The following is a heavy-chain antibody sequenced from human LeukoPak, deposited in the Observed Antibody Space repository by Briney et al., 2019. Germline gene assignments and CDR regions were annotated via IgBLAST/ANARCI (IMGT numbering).Heavy chain of an antibody. Sequence: ASVKVSCKASGYTFTDFYIHWVRQAPGQGLEWMGWTNPNSGGTNYAQKFQGRVTMTTDTTTTTAYMELRSLRSDDTAVYYCARDGYFDFWGQGTLVTVSS. CDR2: TNPNSGGT. J-gene: IGHJ4*02. V-gene: IGHV1-2*02. CDR3: ARDGYFDF. CDR1: GYTFTDFY.